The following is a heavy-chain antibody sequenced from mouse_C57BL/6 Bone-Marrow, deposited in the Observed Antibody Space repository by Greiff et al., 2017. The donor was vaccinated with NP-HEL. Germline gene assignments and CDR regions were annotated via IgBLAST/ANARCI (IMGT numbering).Heavy chain of an antibody. CDR1: CFNIKDYY. D-gene: IGHD1-1*01. CDR2: IDPEDGDT. Sequence: VQLQQSGAELVRPGASVKLSCTASCFNIKDYYMHWVKQRPEQGLEWIGRIDPEDGDTEYAPKFQGKATMTADTSSNTAYLQLSSLTSEDTAVYYCTIRRYYGSSFFDYWGQGTTLTVSS. V-gene: IGHV14-1*01. J-gene: IGHJ2*01. CDR3: TIRRYYGSSFFDY.